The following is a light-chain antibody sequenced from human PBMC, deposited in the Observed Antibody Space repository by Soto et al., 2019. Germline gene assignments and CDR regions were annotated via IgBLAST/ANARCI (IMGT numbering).Light chain of an antibody. Sequence: DIQMTQSPSTLSASIGDRVSITCRASESIRTWLAWYQHKPGKAPKFLIYDASTLEIGVPSRFSGSGSGTEFSLTISSLQPDDFGSYYCQHTRTFGQGTKVDIK. CDR3: QHTRT. CDR2: DAS. V-gene: IGKV1-5*01. CDR1: ESIRTW. J-gene: IGKJ1*01.